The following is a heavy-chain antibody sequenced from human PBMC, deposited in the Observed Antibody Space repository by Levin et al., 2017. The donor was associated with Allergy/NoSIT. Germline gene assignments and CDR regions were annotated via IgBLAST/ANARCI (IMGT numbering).Heavy chain of an antibody. J-gene: IGHJ3*02. CDR2: ISSSSSYT. CDR1: GFTFSDYY. Sequence: GESLKISCAASGFTFSDYYMSWIRQAPGKGLEWVSYISSSSSYTNYADSVKGRFTISRDNAKNSLYLQMNSLRAEDTAVYYCARADSSWYKGSDAFDIWGQGTMVTVSS. D-gene: IGHD6-13*01. CDR3: ARADSSWYKGSDAFDI. V-gene: IGHV3-11*05.